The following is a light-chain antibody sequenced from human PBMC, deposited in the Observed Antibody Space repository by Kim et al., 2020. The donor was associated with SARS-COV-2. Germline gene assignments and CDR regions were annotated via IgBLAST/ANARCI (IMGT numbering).Light chain of an antibody. CDR2: QDN. CDR3: QAWDSVTVV. CDR1: ELGTKY. J-gene: IGLJ3*02. V-gene: IGLV3-1*01. Sequence: SYELTQPPSVSVSPGPTASITCSGDELGTKYSYWYQQKPGQSPVVVIYQDNKRTSGIHERFSGSNSGNTATLTISETQAMDEADYYCQAWDSVTVVFSGG.